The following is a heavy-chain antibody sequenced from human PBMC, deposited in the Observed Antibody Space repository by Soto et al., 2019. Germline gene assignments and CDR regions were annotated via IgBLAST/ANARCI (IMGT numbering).Heavy chain of an antibody. CDR2: INSDGSST. CDR1: GFTFSSYW. V-gene: IGHV3-74*01. CDR3: ALGGHCSGGSCYPARFDP. D-gene: IGHD2-15*01. Sequence: EVQLVESGGGLVQPGGSLRLSCAASGFTFSSYWMHWVRQAPGKGLVWVSRINSDGSSTSYADSVKGRFTISRDNAKNTLYLQMNSLRAEDTAVYYCALGGHCSGGSCYPARFDPWGQGTLVTVSS. J-gene: IGHJ5*02.